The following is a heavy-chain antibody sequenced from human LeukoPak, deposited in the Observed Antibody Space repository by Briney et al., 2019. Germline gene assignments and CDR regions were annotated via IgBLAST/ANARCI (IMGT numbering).Heavy chain of an antibody. Sequence: SETLSLTCAVYGGSFSGYCWSWIRQPPGRGLEWIGEINHSVSTNYNPSLKSRVTISVDTSKNQFSLKLSSVTAADTAVYYCARGGVLGYYYWGQGTLVTVSS. CDR1: GGSFSGYC. J-gene: IGHJ4*02. V-gene: IGHV4-34*01. CDR2: INHSVST. CDR3: ARGGVLGYYY. D-gene: IGHD1-26*01.